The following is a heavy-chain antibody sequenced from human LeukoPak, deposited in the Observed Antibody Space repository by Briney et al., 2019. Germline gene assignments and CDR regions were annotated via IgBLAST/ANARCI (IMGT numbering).Heavy chain of an antibody. J-gene: IGHJ4*02. V-gene: IGHV1-69*13. D-gene: IGHD3-22*01. CDR3: AGSLKFITMIPHY. Sequence: SVKVSCKASGGTFSKYTISWVRQRPGQGLEWMGGITPLFGTANYAQKFQGRVTITADESTSTAYMELSSLRSEDTAVFYCAGSLKFITMIPHYWGQGTLVTVSS. CDR1: GGTFSKYT. CDR2: ITPLFGTA.